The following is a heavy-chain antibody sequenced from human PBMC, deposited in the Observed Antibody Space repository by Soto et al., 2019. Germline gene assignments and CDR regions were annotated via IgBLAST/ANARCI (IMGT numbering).Heavy chain of an antibody. CDR1: GFTLSTYA. D-gene: IGHD4-17*01. CDR3: ARGDATKIVVTTYYAMDV. V-gene: IGHV3-30-3*01. CDR2: MSYDGNNQ. Sequence: GGSLRLSCAASGFTLSTYAIHWVRQAPGKGLEWLAVMSYDGNNQYYADSVKGRFTMSRDNSKNTLSLQMNSLRAEDTAVYYCARGDATKIVVTTYYAMDVWGQGTTVTVSS. J-gene: IGHJ6*02.